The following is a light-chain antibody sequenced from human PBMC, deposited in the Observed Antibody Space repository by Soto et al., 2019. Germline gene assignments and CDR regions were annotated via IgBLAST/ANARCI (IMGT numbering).Light chain of an antibody. CDR3: QQSSNWPST. CDR1: ETVSSDF. V-gene: IGKV3D-20*02. Sequence: ESVWTQSPGTRSLSPGDRCTLSCMAIETVSSDFLSWYRQKPVQAPRLLIYSASSRATCIPDRFSGSGSGTDFTLTISSLEPEDFEVYYCQQSSNWPSTLGGGNRWIS. CDR2: SAS. J-gene: IGKJ4*02.